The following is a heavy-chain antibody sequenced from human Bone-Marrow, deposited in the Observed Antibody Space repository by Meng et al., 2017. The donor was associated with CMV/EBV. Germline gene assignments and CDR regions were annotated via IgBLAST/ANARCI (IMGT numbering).Heavy chain of an antibody. CDR2: MNPNSGNT. CDR3: ASQRIIPDNNDAFDI. J-gene: IGHJ3*02. D-gene: IGHD6-25*01. V-gene: IGHV1-8*02. CDR1: GGTFSSYA. Sequence: ASVKVSCKASGGTFSSYAISWVRQAPGQGLEWMGWMNPNSGNTGYAQKFQGRVTMTRNTSISTAYMELSSLRSEDTAVYYCASQRIIPDNNDAFDIWGQGTMVTVSS.